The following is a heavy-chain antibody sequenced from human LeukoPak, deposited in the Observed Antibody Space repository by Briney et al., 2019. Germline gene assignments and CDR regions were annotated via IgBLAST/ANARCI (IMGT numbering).Heavy chain of an antibody. CDR1: GCSISSYY. CDR2: IDYTGST. CDR3: ATAFGLGTLIDY. J-gene: IGHJ4*02. Sequence: SETLSLTCTVSGCSISSYYWSWIRQPPGKGLEWIGYIDYTGSTNCNPSLKSRVTISVDTSKNHFSLKLGSLTAADTAVYYCATAFGLGTLIDYWGQGTLVTVSS. D-gene: IGHD3/OR15-3a*01. V-gene: IGHV4-59*01.